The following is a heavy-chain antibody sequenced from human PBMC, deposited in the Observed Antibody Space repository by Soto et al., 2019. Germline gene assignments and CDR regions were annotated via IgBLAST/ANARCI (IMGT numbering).Heavy chain of an antibody. CDR1: GGSISSSSDY. J-gene: IGHJ4*02. CDR3: ARLVRGIAVAGSFDY. D-gene: IGHD6-19*01. CDR2: IYYSGST. V-gene: IGHV4-39*01. Sequence: QLQLQESGPGLVKPSETLSLTCTVSGGSISSSSDYWGWIRQPPGKGLEWIGSIYYSGSTYYNPSLKSRVTISVDTSKNQFSLKLSSVTAADTAVYYCARLVRGIAVAGSFDYWGQGTLVTVSS.